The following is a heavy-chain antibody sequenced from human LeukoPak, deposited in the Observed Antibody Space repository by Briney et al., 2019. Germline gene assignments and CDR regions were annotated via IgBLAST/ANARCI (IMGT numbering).Heavy chain of an antibody. D-gene: IGHD3-22*01. CDR2: INPNSGGT. CDR3: ARVSNPPYYDSSGYYGSLDWFDP. J-gene: IGHJ5*02. Sequence: ASVKVSCKASGYTFTGYYMHWVRQAPGQGLEWMGWINPNSGGTNYAQKFQGRVTMTRDTSISTAYMELSRLRSDDTAVYYCARVSNPPYYDSSGYYGSLDWFDPWGQGTLVTVSS. V-gene: IGHV1-2*02. CDR1: GYTFTGYY.